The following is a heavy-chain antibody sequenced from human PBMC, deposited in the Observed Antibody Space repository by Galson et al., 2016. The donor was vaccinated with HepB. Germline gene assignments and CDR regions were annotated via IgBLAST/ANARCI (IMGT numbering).Heavy chain of an antibody. CDR3: ARQKVSATEGGFAA. CDR2: VSDSGST. Sequence: SETLSLTCSISGGSLTTYYLNWIRQPPGKGLEWIGNVSDSGSTTYNPSLKSRVTISIDTSKKQFSLKLTSVTAADTAVYYCARQKVSATEGGFAAWGQGTLVTVSS. V-gene: IGHV4-59*01. J-gene: IGHJ5*02. CDR1: GGSLTTYY.